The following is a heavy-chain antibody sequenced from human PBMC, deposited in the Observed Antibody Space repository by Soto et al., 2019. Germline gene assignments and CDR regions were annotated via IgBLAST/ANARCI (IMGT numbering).Heavy chain of an antibody. D-gene: IGHD2-2*02. CDR3: VRGGRGYTRDDVFDI. J-gene: IGHJ3*02. CDR1: GFTFSSYS. CDR2: ISAYSSPI. V-gene: IGHV3-21*06. Sequence: EVQLVESGGGLVQPGGSLRLSCVDSGFTFSSYSMNWVRQAPGKGLEWVSSISAYSSPIFYADSVKGRFTISRDNAQNSRYLQRNSLRAGDTAIYYCVRGGRGYTRDDVFDIWGQGTVVTVSS.